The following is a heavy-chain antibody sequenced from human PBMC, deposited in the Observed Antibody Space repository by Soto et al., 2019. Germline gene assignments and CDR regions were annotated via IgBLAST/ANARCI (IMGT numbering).Heavy chain of an antibody. Sequence: QTLSLTCAISGDRVSSNRAAWNWIRQSPSRGLEWLGRTYYRSKWYNDYAVSVKSRITINPDTSKNQFSLQLNSVTPEDTAVYYCARFSGYDFLPYYYMDVWGKGTTVTVSS. J-gene: IGHJ6*03. D-gene: IGHD5-12*01. CDR2: TYYRSKWYN. CDR1: GDRVSSNRAA. V-gene: IGHV6-1*01. CDR3: ARFSGYDFLPYYYMDV.